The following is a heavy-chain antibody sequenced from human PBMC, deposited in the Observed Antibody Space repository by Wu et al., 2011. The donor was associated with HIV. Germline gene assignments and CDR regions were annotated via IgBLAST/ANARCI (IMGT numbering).Heavy chain of an antibody. D-gene: IGHD6-19*01. CDR2: ISAYNGNT. CDR3: ARDNEQWLPRDYYGMDV. V-gene: IGHV1-18*01. CDR1: GYTFTSYG. J-gene: IGHJ6*02. Sequence: QVQLVQSGAEVKKPGASVKVSCKASGYTFTSYGISWVRQAPGQGLEWMGWISAYNGNTNYAQKLQGRVTMTTDTSTSTAYMELRSLRSDDTAVYYCARDNEQWLPRDYYGMDVWGQGTTVTVSS.